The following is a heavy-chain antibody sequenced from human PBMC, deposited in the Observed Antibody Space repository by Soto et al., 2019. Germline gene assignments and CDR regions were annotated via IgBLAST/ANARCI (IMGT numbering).Heavy chain of an antibody. D-gene: IGHD3-22*01. CDR3: ARDHPQPDYYDSSGYFDAFDN. V-gene: IGHV3-74*01. J-gene: IGHJ3*02. CDR2: SNSDGSST. Sequence: PGGSLRLSCAASGFTFSTYWMHWVRQAPGKGLVWVSRSNSDGSSTSYADSVKGRFTISRDNAKNTMYLQMNSLRAEDTAVYYCARDHPQPDYYDSSGYFDAFDNWGQGTMVTVSS. CDR1: GFTFSTYW.